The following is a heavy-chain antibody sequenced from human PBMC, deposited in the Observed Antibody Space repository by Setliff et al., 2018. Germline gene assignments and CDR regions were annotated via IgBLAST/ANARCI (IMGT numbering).Heavy chain of an antibody. Sequence: GESLRLSCVASGFTFRGYYMHWVRQAPGKGLVWVSRVDHDGSSTIYADSVRGRFTISRDNAKNTMYLHMNSLRADDTAVYYCARDVSDSYWRTFDYWGQGTLVTVSS. V-gene: IGHV3-74*01. J-gene: IGHJ4*02. CDR2: VDHDGSST. CDR1: GFTFRGYY. CDR3: ARDVSDSYWRTFDY. D-gene: IGHD1-26*01.